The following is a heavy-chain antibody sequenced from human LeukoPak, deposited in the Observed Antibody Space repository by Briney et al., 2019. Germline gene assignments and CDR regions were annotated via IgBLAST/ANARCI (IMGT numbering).Heavy chain of an antibody. V-gene: IGHV3-23*04. Sequence: EVQLVESGGGLAKPGGSLRLSCAASGLTFSSYAMHWVRQAPGKGLEWVSAISSGGTTYYADSVKGRFTISRDNSKNTLSLQMHSLRPEDTAVYFCAKGSWSGYYDLDSWGQGVVVTVSS. J-gene: IGHJ4*03. CDR2: ISSGGTT. D-gene: IGHD6-13*01. CDR1: GLTFSSYA. CDR3: AKGSWSGYYDLDS.